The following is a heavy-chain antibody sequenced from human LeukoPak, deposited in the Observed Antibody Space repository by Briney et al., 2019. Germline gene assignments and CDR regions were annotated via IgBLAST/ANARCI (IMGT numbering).Heavy chain of an antibody. Sequence: SETLSLTCTVSGGSISSYYWSWIRQPPGKGLEWIGYIYYSGSTNYNPSLKSRVTISVDTSKNQLSLQLNSVTPEDTAVYYCARDLTLYYSNSYGMDVWGQGTTVTVSS. CDR2: IYYSGST. CDR3: ARDLTLYYSNSYGMDV. J-gene: IGHJ6*02. CDR1: GGSISSYY. V-gene: IGHV4-59*12. D-gene: IGHD4-11*01.